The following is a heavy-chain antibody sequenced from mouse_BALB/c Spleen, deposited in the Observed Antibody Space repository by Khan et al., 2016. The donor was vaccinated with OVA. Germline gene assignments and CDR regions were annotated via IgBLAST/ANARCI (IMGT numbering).Heavy chain of an antibody. Sequence: QIQLVQSGPELKKPGEAVKISCKASGYTFTDYSMYWVKQVPGKGLKLMGWLNTETGEPTYADDLKGRFAFTLDTSASTAYLQINNLKTEDTATYFCTRPYGRSCFTFWGQGTLVTGSA. J-gene: IGHJ3*01. V-gene: IGHV9-2-1*01. CDR3: TRPYGRSCFTF. D-gene: IGHD1-1*01. CDR1: GYTFTDYS. CDR2: LNTETGEP.